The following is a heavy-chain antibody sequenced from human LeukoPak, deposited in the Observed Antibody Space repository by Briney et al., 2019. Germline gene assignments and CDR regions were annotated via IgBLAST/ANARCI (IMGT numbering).Heavy chain of an antibody. CDR2: ISRSGSTK. CDR1: GFTFSDYN. D-gene: IGHD2-15*01. Sequence: GGSLRLSCAASGFTFSDYNMRWIRQAPGKGLEWVSSISRSGSTKYYADSVKGRFTISRDNAKNSLFLQMNSLRAEDTAVYYCARVLRYCSGGNCFSGGLGYMDVWGKGTTVTISS. J-gene: IGHJ6*03. CDR3: ARVLRYCSGGNCFSGGLGYMDV. V-gene: IGHV3-11*01.